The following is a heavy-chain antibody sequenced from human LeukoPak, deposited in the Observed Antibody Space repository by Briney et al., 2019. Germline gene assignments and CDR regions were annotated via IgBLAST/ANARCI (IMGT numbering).Heavy chain of an antibody. V-gene: IGHV1-69*04. J-gene: IGHJ4*02. CDR2: IIPILGIA. Sequence: SVKVSCKASGGTFSSYAISWVRQAPGQGLEWMGRIIPILGIANYAQKFQGRVTITADKSTSTAYMELSSLRSEDTAVYYCARDRRYYDSSGYLDYWGQGTLATVSS. CDR3: ARDRRYYDSSGYLDY. CDR1: GGTFSSYA. D-gene: IGHD3-22*01.